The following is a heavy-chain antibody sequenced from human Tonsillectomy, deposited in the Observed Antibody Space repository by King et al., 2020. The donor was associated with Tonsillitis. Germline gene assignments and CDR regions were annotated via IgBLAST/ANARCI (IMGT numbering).Heavy chain of an antibody. CDR1: GFTFSSYA. D-gene: IGHD2-2*01. V-gene: IGHV3-23*04. Sequence: VQLVESGGGLVQPGGSLRLSCAASGFTFSSYAMSWVRQAPGKGLEWVSAISASGGNTYNADSLKGRFTISRDNSKNTLYRQMNSLRAEDTAVYYCAKDLVPAAMGAFDYWGQGTLVTVSS. J-gene: IGHJ4*02. CDR2: ISASGGNT. CDR3: AKDLVPAAMGAFDY.